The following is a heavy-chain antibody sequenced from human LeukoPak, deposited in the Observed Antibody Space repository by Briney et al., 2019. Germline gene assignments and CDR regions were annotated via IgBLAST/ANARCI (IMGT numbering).Heavy chain of an antibody. J-gene: IGHJ4*02. CDR2: IKQDGSQK. CDR3: ARLFRDVTTFDY. V-gene: IGHV3-7*01. D-gene: IGHD1-1*01. Sequence: PGGSLRLSCAASGFTFDDYGMSWVRQAPGRGLECVASIKQDGSQKYYVDSVKGRFTISRDNVQNSLYLQMNSLRAEDTAVYYCARLFRDVTTFDYWGQGTLVTVSS. CDR1: GFTFDDYG.